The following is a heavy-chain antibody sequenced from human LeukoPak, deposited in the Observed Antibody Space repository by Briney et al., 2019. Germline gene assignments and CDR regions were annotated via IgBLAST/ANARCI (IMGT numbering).Heavy chain of an antibody. CDR3: ARAPHYYDSSPDAFDI. V-gene: IGHV4-59*01. CDR2: IYYSGST. Sequence: PSETLSLTCTVSGGSISSYYWSWIRQPPGKGLEWIGYIYYSGSTNYNPSLTSRVTISVDTSKNQFSLKLSSVTAADTAVYYCARAPHYYDSSPDAFDIWGQGTMVTVSS. J-gene: IGHJ3*02. D-gene: IGHD3-22*01. CDR1: GGSISSYY.